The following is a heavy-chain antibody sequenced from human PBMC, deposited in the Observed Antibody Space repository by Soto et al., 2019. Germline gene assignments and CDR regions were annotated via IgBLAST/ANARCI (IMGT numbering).Heavy chain of an antibody. Sequence: ESGGGVVQPGRSLRLSCAASGFTFSTYAMHWVRQAPGKGLEWVAVISYDGTFKYYADSVKGRFTISRDNSKNTLYLQMNSLRAEDTAVYYCARDRYCTGGSCYSSVGDYWGQGTLVTVSS. CDR3: ARDRYCTGGSCYSSVGDY. CDR1: GFTFSTYA. CDR2: ISYDGTFK. V-gene: IGHV3-30-3*01. D-gene: IGHD2-15*01. J-gene: IGHJ4*02.